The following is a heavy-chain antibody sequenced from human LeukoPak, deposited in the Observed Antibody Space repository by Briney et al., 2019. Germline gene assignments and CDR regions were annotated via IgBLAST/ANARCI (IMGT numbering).Heavy chain of an antibody. Sequence: GASVKVSCKASGYTFTGYYMNWVRRAPGQGLEWMGWINPNSGGTNYAQKFQGRVTMTRDMSINTAYMELSRLRSDDTAVYYCARDLFPRGVVTSPGMDVWGQGTTVTVSS. J-gene: IGHJ6*02. CDR2: INPNSGGT. D-gene: IGHD3-3*01. CDR3: ARDLFPRGVVTSPGMDV. CDR1: GYTFTGYY. V-gene: IGHV1-2*02.